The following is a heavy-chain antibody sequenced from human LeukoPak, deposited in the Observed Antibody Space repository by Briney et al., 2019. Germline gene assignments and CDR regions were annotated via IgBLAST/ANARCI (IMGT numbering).Heavy chain of an antibody. J-gene: IGHJ3*01. CDR3: ASLVGGYYPPVEAFDV. CDR1: GXSFRSCW. Sequence: PGGSLRLSCAASGXSFRSCWVHWVPQAPGKELVWVSRINGDGSTTNYADSVRGRFTISRDNAKNTLYLQMNSLRADDSAVYFCASLVGGYYPPVEAFDVWGQGTMVTVSS. D-gene: IGHD3-3*01. V-gene: IGHV3-74*01. CDR2: INGDGSTT.